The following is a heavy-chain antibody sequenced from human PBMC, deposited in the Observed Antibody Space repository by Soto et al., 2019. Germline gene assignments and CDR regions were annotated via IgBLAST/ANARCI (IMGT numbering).Heavy chain of an antibody. CDR1: GGSISSYY. Sequence: PPETLRVTCTVSGGSISSYYWNWIRQSPGKGLEWIGYIYHSGRTNYNPSLKSRVTISVDTPKNQFSLQLSSVTAADTAVYYFAYGYSTTHRDPFASCGQPSMVTVSS. CDR3: AYGYSTTHRDPFAS. CDR2: IYHSGRT. J-gene: IGHJ3*02. D-gene: IGHD6-13*01. V-gene: IGHV4-59*01.